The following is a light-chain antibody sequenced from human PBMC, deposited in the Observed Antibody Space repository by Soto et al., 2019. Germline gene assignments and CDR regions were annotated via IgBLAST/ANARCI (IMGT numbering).Light chain of an antibody. CDR1: SSDVSNYNY. J-gene: IGLJ3*02. V-gene: IGLV2-11*01. Sequence: QSALTQPRSVSGSPGQSVTISCTGASSDVSNYNYVSWYQQHPGKAPKLLIYDVTTRPSGVPDRFSGSKSGNTASLTISGLQAEDEADYYCCSFAGNYNWVFGGGTKVTVL. CDR3: CSFAGNYNWV. CDR2: DVT.